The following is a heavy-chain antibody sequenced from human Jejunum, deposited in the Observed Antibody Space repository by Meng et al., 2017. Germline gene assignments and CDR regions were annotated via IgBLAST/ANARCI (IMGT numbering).Heavy chain of an antibody. D-gene: IGHD3-22*01. Sequence: QVQLVQSGAEVKKPGASVKVSRKASRYIFTSYDIHWVRQATGQGLEWMGLISNNDGSTTYAQKFQGRITMTTKTSTRTVNMEMSSLRADEAAVYYCARDSSAYWFDYWGQGTLVTVSS. V-gene: IGHV1-46*01. CDR1: RYIFTSYD. J-gene: IGHJ4*02. CDR2: ISNNDGST. CDR3: ARDSSAYWFDY.